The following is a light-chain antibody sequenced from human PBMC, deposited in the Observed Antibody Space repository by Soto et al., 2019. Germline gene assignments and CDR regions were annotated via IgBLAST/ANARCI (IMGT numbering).Light chain of an antibody. CDR1: TSDVGDFNY. V-gene: IGLV2-14*03. Sequence: QSALIQPASVSGSLGRSVTISCTGGTSDVGDFNYVSWYHHLPGRAPKLIIYDVTNRPSGISYRFSASKSGRTASLTISGLQAEDEADYYCSSYSSSSTHVVFGGGTKLTVL. CDR3: SSYSSSSTHVV. CDR2: DVT. J-gene: IGLJ2*01.